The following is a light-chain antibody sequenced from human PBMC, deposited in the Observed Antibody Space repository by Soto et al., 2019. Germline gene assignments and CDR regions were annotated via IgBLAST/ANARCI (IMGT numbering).Light chain of an antibody. J-gene: IGKJ1*01. V-gene: IGKV3-20*01. CDR2: SAS. Sequence: ESVMRQSPATLAVSPGERATLSCRASQSVSNSYVAWYQQKPGQAPRLLIYSASNRATGSPDRFSGSGSGSDFSFTIIRLEPEGFGVYYCQRHRNVGTFGQGTKVDIK. CDR3: QRHRNVGT. CDR1: QSVSNSY.